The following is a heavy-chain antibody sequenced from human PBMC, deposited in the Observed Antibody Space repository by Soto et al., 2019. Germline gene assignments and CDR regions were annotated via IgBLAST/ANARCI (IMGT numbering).Heavy chain of an antibody. V-gene: IGHV4-31*03. CDR1: GGSISSGGYY. J-gene: IGHJ4*02. CDR3: ARDPYYYGSGE. D-gene: IGHD3-10*01. Sequence: PSETLSLTCTVSGGSISSGGYYWSWIRQHPGKGLEWIGYIYYSGSTYYNPSLKSRVTISVDTSKYQFSLKLSSVTAADTDVYDCARDPYYYGSGEWGQGTLVTVSS. CDR2: IYYSGST.